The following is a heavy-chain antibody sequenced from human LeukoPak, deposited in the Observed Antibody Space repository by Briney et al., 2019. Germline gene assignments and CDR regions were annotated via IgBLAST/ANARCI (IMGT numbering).Heavy chain of an antibody. D-gene: IGHD1-26*01. V-gene: IGHV4-61*02. CDR2: IYTSGST. CDR1: GGSISSGSYY. CDR3: AREGSSGSYPESWFDP. J-gene: IGHJ5*02. Sequence: SETLSLTCTVSGGSISSGSYYWSWIRQPAGKGLEWIGRIYTSGSTNYNPSLESQVTISVDTSKNQFSLKLSSVTAADTAVYYCAREGSSGSYPESWFDPWGQGTLVTVSS.